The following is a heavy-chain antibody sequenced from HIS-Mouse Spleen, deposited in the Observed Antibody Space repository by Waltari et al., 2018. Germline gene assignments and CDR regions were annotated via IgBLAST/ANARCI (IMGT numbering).Heavy chain of an antibody. J-gene: IGHJ4*02. CDR3: ARGRYYYDSSGYYGY. D-gene: IGHD3-22*01. Sequence: QVQLVQSGAEVKKPGASVKVSCKASGYTFTGYYMHWVRQAPGQGLEWMGWINPNNGGTNYAQKFQGRVTMTRDTSISTAYMELSRLRSDDTAVYYCARGRYYYDSSGYYGYWGQGTLVTVSS. V-gene: IGHV1-2*02. CDR2: INPNNGGT. CDR1: GYTFTGYY.